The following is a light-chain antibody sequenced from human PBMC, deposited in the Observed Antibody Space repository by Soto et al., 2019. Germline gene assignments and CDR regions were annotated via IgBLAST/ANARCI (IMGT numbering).Light chain of an antibody. V-gene: IGKV1-6*01. CDR1: QGIRND. CDR3: LQDHNYPWT. CDR2: AAS. J-gene: IGKJ1*01. Sequence: AIEMTQFPSSLSASVGDRVTITCRASQGIRNDLGWYQQKPGKVPKVLIYAASTLESGVPSRFSGSGSGTDFTLTISSLEPEDFATYYCLQDHNYPWTFGQGTKVEIK.